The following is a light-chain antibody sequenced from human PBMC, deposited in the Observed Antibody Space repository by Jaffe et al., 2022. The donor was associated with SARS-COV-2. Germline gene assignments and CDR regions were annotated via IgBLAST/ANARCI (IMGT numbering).Light chain of an antibody. V-gene: IGKV2D-29*01. J-gene: IGKJ1*01. CDR1: QSLLHSDGKTY. CDR2: EAS. CDR3: MQTLHLPWT. Sequence: DVVLTQTPLVLSVTPGLPASISCKSSQSLLHSDGKTYLYWYLQKAGQPPQLLIYEASNLFSGVPDRFSGSGSGTDFTLKISRMAAEDVGVYYCMQTLHLPWTFGQGTKVEIK.